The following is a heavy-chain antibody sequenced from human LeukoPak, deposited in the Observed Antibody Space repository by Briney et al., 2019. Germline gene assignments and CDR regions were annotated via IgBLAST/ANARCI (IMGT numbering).Heavy chain of an antibody. V-gene: IGHV4-30-4*01. J-gene: IGHJ4*02. CDR3: ARTLTDYYYGSGSYLDY. D-gene: IGHD3-10*01. CDR1: GGSISSGDYY. CDR2: IYYSGST. Sequence: SETLSLTCTVSGGSISSGDYYWSCIRQPPGKGLEWIGYIYYSGSTYYNPSLKSRVRISIDTSKNQFSLKLSSVTAADTAVYYCARTLTDYYYGSGSYLDYWGQGTLVTVSS.